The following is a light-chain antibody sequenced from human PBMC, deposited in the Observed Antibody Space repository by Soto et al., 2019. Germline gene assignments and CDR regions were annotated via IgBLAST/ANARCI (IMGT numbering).Light chain of an antibody. V-gene: IGLV2-14*01. CDR3: SSYTSSSTSCVV. CDR2: DVS. J-gene: IGLJ2*01. Sequence: QSVLTQPASVSGSPGQSITISCTGTSSDVGGYNYVSWYQQHPGKAPKLMIYDVSNRPSGVSNRFSGSKSGNTASLTISGLQAEDEADYYCSSYTSSSTSCVVFGGGTKLTVL. CDR1: SSDVGGYNY.